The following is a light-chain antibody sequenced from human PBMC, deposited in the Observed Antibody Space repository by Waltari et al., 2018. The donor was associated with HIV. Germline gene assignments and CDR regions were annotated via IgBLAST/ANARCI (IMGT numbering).Light chain of an antibody. V-gene: IGKV1-39*01. CDR2: AAS. J-gene: IGKJ1*01. CDR3: QQSYSTPPT. CDR1: QNIRNY. Sequence: DIQMTQSPSSLSASVGDRVTITCRTSQNIRNYLNWYQQKPGKAPKLLMYAASDLQSGVPSRFSGTSSGSVFLLTISSLQPEDFATYYCQQSYSTPPTFGQGTKVEIK.